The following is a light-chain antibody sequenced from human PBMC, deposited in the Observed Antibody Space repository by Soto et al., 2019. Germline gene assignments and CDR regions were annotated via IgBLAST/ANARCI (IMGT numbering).Light chain of an antibody. Sequence: QSALTQPASVSGSPGQSITISCTGTGSDIGASNFVSWFQQHPGQAPKLIISEVDDRPSGGSNRFSGSKSGNPASLTISGLLPEDEADYSCSSYIMRTTLRVFGTGTKLTVL. CDR1: GSDIGASNF. CDR3: SSYIMRTTLRV. J-gene: IGLJ1*01. CDR2: EVD. V-gene: IGLV2-14*01.